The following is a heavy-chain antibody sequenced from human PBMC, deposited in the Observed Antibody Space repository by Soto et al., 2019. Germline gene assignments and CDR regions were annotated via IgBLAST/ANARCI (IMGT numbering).Heavy chain of an antibody. CDR2: ISGQGDRT. CDR3: VRGSISAALRPTSCWF. J-gene: IGHJ4*02. V-gene: IGHV3-64D*06. CDR1: GFTFSKFA. Sequence: EVQVVQSGGGLVQPGGSLRLSCSASGFTFSKFAMYWVRQAPGKALEYVSGISGQGDRTNYPDFVKGRFSISRDKSNNTLHLPLISPQTEDTAVYYCVRGSISAALRPTSCWFGGQGARVTVSS. D-gene: IGHD2-15*01.